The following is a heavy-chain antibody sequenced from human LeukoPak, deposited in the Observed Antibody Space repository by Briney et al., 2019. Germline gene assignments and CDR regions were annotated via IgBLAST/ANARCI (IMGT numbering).Heavy chain of an antibody. J-gene: IGHJ4*02. D-gene: IGHD2-2*01. V-gene: IGHV3-23*01. CDR3: AKQEAISNSWTDY. CDR1: GFTFSGYS. CDR2: ISGSGDAT. Sequence: PGGSLRLSCAASGFTFSGYSMSWVRQAPGKGPEWVSTISGSGDATYYADSVKGRFTISRDNSKNTLYVQMNSLRAEDTAVFYCAKQEAISNSWTDYWGQGTLVTVSS.